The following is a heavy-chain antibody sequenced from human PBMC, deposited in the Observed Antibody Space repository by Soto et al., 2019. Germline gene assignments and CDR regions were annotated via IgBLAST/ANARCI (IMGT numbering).Heavy chain of an antibody. CDR3: ARDRKTHFDLLTGFYKVFDY. CDR1: GFTFSSYG. CDR2: ISGSGGSA. V-gene: IGHV3-23*01. J-gene: IGHJ4*02. Sequence: EVQLLESGGGLVQPGGSLRLSCAASGFTFSSYGMSWVRQAPGKGLEWVSAISGSGGSAYFADSVKGRFIISRDNSKNTLYLQMNSLRAEDMAVYYCARDRKTHFDLLTGFYKVFDYWGQGTLVAVSS. D-gene: IGHD3-9*01.